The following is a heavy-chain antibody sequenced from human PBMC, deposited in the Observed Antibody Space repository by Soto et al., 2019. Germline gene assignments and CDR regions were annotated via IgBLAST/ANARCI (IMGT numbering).Heavy chain of an antibody. D-gene: IGHD6-13*01. CDR3: VRFLRTTAAGPDY. CDR2: VYYSGST. V-gene: IGHV4-39*01. J-gene: IGHJ4*02. Sequence: SETLSLTCTVSGASISTSSYYWGWIRQPPGKGLEWIGSVYYSGSTYYNPSLRSRLTVSVDTSKNQYSLKLSSMTAADTSVYYCVRFLRTTAAGPDYWGQGTLVTVSS. CDR1: GASISTSSYY.